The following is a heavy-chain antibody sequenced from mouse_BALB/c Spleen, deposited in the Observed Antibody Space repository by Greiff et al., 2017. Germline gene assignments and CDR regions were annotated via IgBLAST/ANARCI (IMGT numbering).Heavy chain of an antibody. CDR1: GYTFTSYV. V-gene: IGHV1-14*01. CDR2: INPYNDGT. D-gene: IGHD5-1*01. CDR3: ARLPFAY. J-gene: IGHJ3*01. Sequence: VHVKQSGPELVKPGASVKMSCKASGYTFTSYVMHWVKQKPGQGLEWIGYINPYNDGTKYNEKFKGKATLTSDKSSSTAYMELSSLTSEDSAVYYCARLPFAYWGQGTLVTVSA.